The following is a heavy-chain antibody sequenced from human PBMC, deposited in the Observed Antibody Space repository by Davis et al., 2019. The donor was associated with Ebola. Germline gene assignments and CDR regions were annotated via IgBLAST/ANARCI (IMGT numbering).Heavy chain of an antibody. CDR1: GYSFTSYW. CDR3: ARQGYIWGSYRFTPFDY. V-gene: IGHV5-51*01. J-gene: IGHJ4*02. D-gene: IGHD3-16*02. CDR2: IYPGDSDT. Sequence: GESLKISCQGSGYSFTSYWIDWVRQMPGKGLEWMGIIYPGDSDTRYSPSFQGQVTISADKSISTAYLQWSSLKASDTAMYYCARQGYIWGSYRFTPFDYWGQGTLVTVSS.